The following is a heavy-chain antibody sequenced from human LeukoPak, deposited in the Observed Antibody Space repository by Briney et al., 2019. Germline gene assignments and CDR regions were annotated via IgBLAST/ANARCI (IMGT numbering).Heavy chain of an antibody. J-gene: IGHJ4*02. Sequence: GGSLRLSCAASGFTFSSYYFNWVRQAPGKGLEWVSSISSGSTYIYSADSVKGRFSISRDNAKNSVYLQMNSLRAEDTAVYYCARVHPGSGSQYLDYWGQGTLVTVSS. CDR3: ARVHPGSGSQYLDY. CDR1: GFTFSSYY. CDR2: ISSGSTYI. D-gene: IGHD3-10*01. V-gene: IGHV3-21*01.